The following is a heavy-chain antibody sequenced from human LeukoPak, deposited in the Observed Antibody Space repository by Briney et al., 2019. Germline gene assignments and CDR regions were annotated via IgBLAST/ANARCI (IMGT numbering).Heavy chain of an antibody. CDR3: ARFDFGSGYYAFDI. J-gene: IGHJ3*02. D-gene: IGHD3-3*01. Sequence: GGSLRLSCAASGFTFSSYCMHWVRQAPGKGLVWVSSINSDGSSTSYADSVKGRFTISRDNAKNTLYLQMNSLRAEDTAMYYCARFDFGSGYYAFDIWGQGTMVTVSS. CDR1: GFTFSSYC. V-gene: IGHV3-74*01. CDR2: INSDGSST.